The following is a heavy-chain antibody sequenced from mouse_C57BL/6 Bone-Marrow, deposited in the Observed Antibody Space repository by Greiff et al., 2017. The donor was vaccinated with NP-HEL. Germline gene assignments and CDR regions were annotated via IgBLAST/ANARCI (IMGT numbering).Heavy chain of an antibody. CDR3: AREFITTVVAQYYFDY. CDR1: GYSFTGYF. D-gene: IGHD1-1*01. V-gene: IGHV1-20*01. J-gene: IGHJ2*01. Sequence: VQLKQSGPELVKPGDSVKISCKASGYSFTGYFMNWVMQSHGKSLERIGRINPYNGDTFYNQKFKGKATLTVDKSSSTAHMELRSLTSEDSAVYYCAREFITTVVAQYYFDYWGQGTTLTVSS. CDR2: INPYNGDT.